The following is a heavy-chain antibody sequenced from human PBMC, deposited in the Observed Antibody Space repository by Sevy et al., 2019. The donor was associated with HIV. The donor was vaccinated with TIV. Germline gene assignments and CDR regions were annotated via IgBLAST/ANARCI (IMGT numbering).Heavy chain of an antibody. J-gene: IGHJ4*02. CDR2: INTDGKII. V-gene: IGHV3-74*01. D-gene: IGHD1-26*01. CDR1: GFTFTSDY. CDR3: ARGSRGTFGS. Sequence: GGSVRLSCAASGFTFTSDYMHWVRQPPGKGLVWVSHINTDGKIIRYADSVKGRFTTSRDNAKNTLYLQMNSLGAEDTAVYYCARGSRGTFGSWGQGTLVTVSS.